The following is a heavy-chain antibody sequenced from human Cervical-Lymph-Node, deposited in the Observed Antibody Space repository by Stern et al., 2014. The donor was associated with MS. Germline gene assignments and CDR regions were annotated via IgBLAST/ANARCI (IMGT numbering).Heavy chain of an antibody. CDR1: GYSFTGYF. Sequence: QVQLVQSGAEVKKPGASVKVSCKASGYSFTGYFLHWVRPAPGQGLEWIGWIHPNSGDTNYAQKFHGRVTMTRDSSSSTAYMELSSLRSDDTAVYYCARDGRSSYGSGSYYSSGYWGQGTLVTVSS. CDR3: ARDGRSSYGSGSYYSSGY. V-gene: IGHV1-2*02. D-gene: IGHD3-10*01. CDR2: IHPNSGDT. J-gene: IGHJ4*02.